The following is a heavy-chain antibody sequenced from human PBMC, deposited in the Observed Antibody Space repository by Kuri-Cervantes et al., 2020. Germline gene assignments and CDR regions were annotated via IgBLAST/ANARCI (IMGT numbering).Heavy chain of an antibody. V-gene: IGHV3-30*09. Sequence: LSLTCAASGFTFSSYAMHWVRQAPGKGLEWVAVISYDGSNKYYADSVKGRFAISRDNSKNTLYLQMNSLRAEDTAVYYCARDGKGVVALDYWGQGTLVTVSS. CDR3: ARDGKGVVALDY. CDR1: GFTFSSYA. J-gene: IGHJ4*02. CDR2: ISYDGSNK. D-gene: IGHD2-15*01.